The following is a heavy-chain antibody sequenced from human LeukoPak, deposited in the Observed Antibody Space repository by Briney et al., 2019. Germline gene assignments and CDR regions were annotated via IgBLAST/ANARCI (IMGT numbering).Heavy chain of an antibody. J-gene: IGHJ6*02. V-gene: IGHV4-39*07. CDR3: ARGGLYCGGDCYSGVDV. Sequence: SETLSLTCTVSDDSPSSSSYYWGWIRQPPGKGLEWIGSFYYSGYSYYNPSLQSRVTISMDTFKNQFSLKLRSVTAADTAVYYCARGGLYCGGDCYSGVDVWSQGTTVTVS. CDR1: DDSPSSSSYY. D-gene: IGHD2-21*01. CDR2: FYYSGYS.